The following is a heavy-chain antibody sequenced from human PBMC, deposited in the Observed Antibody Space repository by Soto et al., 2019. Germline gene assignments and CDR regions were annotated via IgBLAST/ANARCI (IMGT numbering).Heavy chain of an antibody. J-gene: IGHJ4*02. D-gene: IGHD1-26*01. CDR3: AKRRGAGGHFDY. CDR2: VSIGGST. Sequence: LRLSCAASGFTFSSYAMGWVRQGPGKGLEWGAVVSIGGSTHYADSVRGRFTISRDNSKNTLSLQMNSLTAEDTAVYFCAKRRGAGGHFDYWGQGALVTVSS. V-gene: IGHV3-23*01. CDR1: GFTFSSYA.